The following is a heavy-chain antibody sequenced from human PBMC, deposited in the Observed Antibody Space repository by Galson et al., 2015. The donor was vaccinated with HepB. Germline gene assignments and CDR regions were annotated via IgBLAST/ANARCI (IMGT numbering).Heavy chain of an antibody. J-gene: IGHJ4*02. D-gene: IGHD4-23*01. CDR2: ISSSSSTI. CDR3: ARDYGGKRGFDY. CDR1: GFTFSSYS. V-gene: IGHV3-48*02. Sequence: SLRLSCAASGFTFSSYSMNWVRQAPGKGLEWLSYISSSSSTIFYADSVKGRFTISRDNAKNSLYLQMNSLRDEDTAVYYRARDYGGKRGFDYWGQGTLVTVFS.